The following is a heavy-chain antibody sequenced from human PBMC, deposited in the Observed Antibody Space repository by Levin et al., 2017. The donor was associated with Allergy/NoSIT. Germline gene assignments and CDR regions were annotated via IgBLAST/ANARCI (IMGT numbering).Heavy chain of an antibody. Sequence: GGSLRLSCVASGFSLSRHWMSWIRQAPGKGPEWVANIREDGSEKKYLDSVKGRFTISRDNAKTSFYLEMSSLRVEDTAVYYCARDWTGGWNDYWGQGTLVTVSS. V-gene: IGHV3-7*01. J-gene: IGHJ4*02. CDR3: ARDWTGGWNDY. D-gene: IGHD1-1*01. CDR2: IREDGSEK. CDR1: GFSLSRHW.